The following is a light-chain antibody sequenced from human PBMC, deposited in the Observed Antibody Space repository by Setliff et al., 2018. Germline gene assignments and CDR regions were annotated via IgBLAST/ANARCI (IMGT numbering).Light chain of an antibody. CDR3: SSYTSSSTEV. CDR2: DVS. Sequence: QSALTQPPSASGSPGQSVTISCTGTSSDVGGYNYVSWYQQHPGKAPKLMISDVSKRPSGVSNRFSGSKSGNTASLTISGLQAEDEADYYCSSYTSSSTEVFGTGTKVTVL. CDR1: SSDVGGYNY. J-gene: IGLJ1*01. V-gene: IGLV2-14*01.